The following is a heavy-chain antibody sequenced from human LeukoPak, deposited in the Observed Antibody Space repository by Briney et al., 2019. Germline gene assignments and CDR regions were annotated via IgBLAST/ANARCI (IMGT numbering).Heavy chain of an antibody. CDR2: IYTSGST. V-gene: IGHV4-61*02. D-gene: IGHD2-2*02. J-gene: IGHJ6*03. CDR1: GGSISSGSYY. Sequence: SQTLSLTCTVSGGSISSGSYYWSCIRQPAGKGLEWIGRIYTSGSTNYNPSLKSRVTISVDTSKNQFSLKLSSVTAADTAVYYCARYSYCSSTSCYNHYYYYYMDVWGKGTTVTVSS. CDR3: ARYSYCSSTSCYNHYYYYYMDV.